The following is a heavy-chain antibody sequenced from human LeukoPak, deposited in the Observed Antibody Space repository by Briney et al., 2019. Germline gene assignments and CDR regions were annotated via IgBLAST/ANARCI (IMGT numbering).Heavy chain of an antibody. V-gene: IGHV1-69*01. D-gene: IGHD5-24*01. CDR3: ARDRVYNLLD. CDR2: IIPIFGTA. CDR1: GGTFSSYA. J-gene: IGHJ4*02. Sequence: SVKVSCKTSGGTFSSYAISWVRQVPGQGLEWMGGIIPIFGTANYAQKFQGRVTITADESTSTAYMELSSLRSEDTAVYYCARDRVYNLLDWGQGTLVTVSS.